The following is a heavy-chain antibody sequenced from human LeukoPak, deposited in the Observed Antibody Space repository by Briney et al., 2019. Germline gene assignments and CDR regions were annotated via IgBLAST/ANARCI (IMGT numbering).Heavy chain of an antibody. J-gene: IGHJ4*02. V-gene: IGHV1-58*01. CDR3: AAYPGIYSGYDYRGAGY. D-gene: IGHD5-12*01. Sequence: SVKVSCKASGFTFTSSAVQWVRQARGQRLEWIGWIVVGSGNTNYPQKFQERVTITRDMSTSTAYMELSSLRSEDTAVYYCAAYPGIYSGYDYRGAGYWGQGTLVTVSS. CDR2: IVVGSGNT. CDR1: GFTFTSSA.